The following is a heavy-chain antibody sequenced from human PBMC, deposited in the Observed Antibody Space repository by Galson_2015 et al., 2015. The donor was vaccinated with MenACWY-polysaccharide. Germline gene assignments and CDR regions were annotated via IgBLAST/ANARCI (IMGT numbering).Heavy chain of an antibody. V-gene: IGHV3-30*02. D-gene: IGHD3-16*01. CDR3: GKDWGSDFSPVNS. CDR2: VRNDETNK. Sequence: SLRLSCATSGFSFSSYGMHWVRRAPGKGLEWVTFVRNDETNKYYADSVKGRFTISRDNSKNTLYLQMNSLRPEGTAVYYCGKDWGSDFSPVNSWGQGTLVTVSA. J-gene: IGHJ4*02. CDR1: GFSFSSYG.